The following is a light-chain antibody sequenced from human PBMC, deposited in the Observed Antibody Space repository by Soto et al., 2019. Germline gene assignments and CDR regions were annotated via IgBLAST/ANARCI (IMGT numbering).Light chain of an antibody. Sequence: DIQMTQSPSSVSVSVGDRVTITCRASEVINWLAWYQQKPGKAPKLLIYGASGLQSGVPSRFSGSGSGTDFTLTISSLQSEDLATYFCQQAHSFPLTFGGGTKVEIK. CDR2: GAS. CDR1: EVINW. V-gene: IGKV1-12*01. CDR3: QQAHSFPLT. J-gene: IGKJ4*01.